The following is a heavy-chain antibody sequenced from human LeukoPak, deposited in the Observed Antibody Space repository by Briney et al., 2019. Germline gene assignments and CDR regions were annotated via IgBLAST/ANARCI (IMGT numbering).Heavy chain of an antibody. CDR3: AKGAGGNSGSYYEPFDY. CDR1: GFTFSDYY. J-gene: IGHJ4*02. CDR2: ISSSGSTI. V-gene: IGHV3-11*01. Sequence: GGSLRLSCAASGFTFSDYYMSWIRQAPGKGLEWVSYISSSGSTIYYADSVKGRFTISRDNSKNTLYLQMNSLRAEDTAVYYCAKGAGGNSGSYYEPFDYWGQGTLVTVSS. D-gene: IGHD1-26*01.